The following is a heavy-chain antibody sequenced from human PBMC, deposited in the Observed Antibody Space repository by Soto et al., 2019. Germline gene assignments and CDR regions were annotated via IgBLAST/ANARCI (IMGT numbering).Heavy chain of an antibody. D-gene: IGHD3-9*01. CDR2: IYWDDDK. CDR3: VHRGELLTGFSY. V-gene: IGHV2-5*02. J-gene: IGHJ4*02. CDR1: GFSLTTSGGG. Sequence: SAPTLVNPTQTLTLTCTFSGFSLTTSGGGVGWIRQPPGKALECLALIYWDDDKRYSPSLKSRLTVTKDTSKNQVVLTMTNVDPVDTPTYYCVHRGELLTGFSYLGQGTMVTVSS.